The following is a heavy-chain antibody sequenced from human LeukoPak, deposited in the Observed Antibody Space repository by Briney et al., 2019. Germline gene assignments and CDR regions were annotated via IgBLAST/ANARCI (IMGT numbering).Heavy chain of an antibody. J-gene: IGHJ4*02. D-gene: IGHD4-17*01. CDR3: ARSGYGVSFDY. V-gene: IGHV1-69*04. CDR2: IIPILGIA. CDR1: GGTFSSYA. Sequence: SVKVSCKASGGTFSSYAISWVRPAPGQGLEWMGRIIPILGIANYAQKFQGRVTITADKSTSTAYMELSGLRSEDTAVYYCARSGYGVSFDYWGQGTLVTVSS.